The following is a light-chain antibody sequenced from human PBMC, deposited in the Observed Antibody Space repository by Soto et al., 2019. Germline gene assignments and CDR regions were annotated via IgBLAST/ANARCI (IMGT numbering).Light chain of an antibody. J-gene: IGLJ2*01. CDR3: SSYTTRSTYVV. CDR1: DSDVGGYNY. Sequence: PASVSGSPGQSITISCTGTDSDVGGYNYVSWYQQHPGKAPKLIIYGVTNRPSGVSNRFSGSKSGNTASLTISGLQAEDEADYYCSSYTTRSTYVVLGGGTQLTVL. CDR2: GVT. V-gene: IGLV2-14*01.